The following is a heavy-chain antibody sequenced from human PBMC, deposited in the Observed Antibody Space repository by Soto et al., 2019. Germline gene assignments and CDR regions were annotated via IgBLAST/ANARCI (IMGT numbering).Heavy chain of an antibody. CDR1: GGLFSVYS. CDR3: ATIRVRGGPLRFED. J-gene: IGHJ4*01. Sequence: QVQLVQSGAEVKKPGSSVKVSCKTSGGLFSVYSFNWVRQAPGQGLEWMGGVLPITGSTDYAQKFQGRLTITAYRSTSPLYMELSRLTSDDTANYYCATIRVRGGPLRFEDGGQGTLISVSS. D-gene: IGHD5-12*01. V-gene: IGHV1-69*06. CDR2: VLPITGST.